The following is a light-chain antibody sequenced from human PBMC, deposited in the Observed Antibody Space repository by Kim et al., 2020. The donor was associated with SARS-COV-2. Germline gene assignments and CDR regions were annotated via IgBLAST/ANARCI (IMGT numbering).Light chain of an antibody. CDR1: SGSISSNS. Sequence: GKTVNISCTRSSGSISSNSVQWYQQRPGSAPTTVIYEDNQRPSGVPDRFSGSIDSSSNSASLTISGLKTEDEADYYCQSYDSSNWVFGGGTKLTVL. CDR3: QSYDSSNWV. V-gene: IGLV6-57*03. J-gene: IGLJ3*02. CDR2: EDN.